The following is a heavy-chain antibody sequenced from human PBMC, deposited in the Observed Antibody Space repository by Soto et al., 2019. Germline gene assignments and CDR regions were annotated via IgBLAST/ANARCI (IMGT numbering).Heavy chain of an antibody. J-gene: IGHJ5*02. V-gene: IGHV1-2*02. CDR3: ARDGYCSSTSCDTWFDP. D-gene: IGHD2-2*02. Sequence: ASVKVSCKASGYTFTGYYMHWVRQAPGQGLEWMGWINPNSGGTNYAQKFQGRVTMTRDTSISTAYMELSRLRSDDTAVYYCARDGYCSSTSCDTWFDPWGQGTLVTVSS. CDR1: GYTFTGYY. CDR2: INPNSGGT.